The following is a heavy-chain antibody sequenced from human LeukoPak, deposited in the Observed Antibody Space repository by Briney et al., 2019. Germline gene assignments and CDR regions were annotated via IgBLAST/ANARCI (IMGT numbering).Heavy chain of an antibody. V-gene: IGHV4-4*07. Sequence: PPETLSLTCTVSGGSISSYYWSWIWQPAGKGLEWIGRIYSTGSTNYNPSLKSRGTMSVDTSKNQFSLMLRSVTAADTAVYYCARQIASAGTAGFDFWGQGALVTVSS. CDR2: IYSTGST. J-gene: IGHJ4*02. CDR1: GGSISSYY. CDR3: ARQIASAGTAGFDF. D-gene: IGHD6-13*01.